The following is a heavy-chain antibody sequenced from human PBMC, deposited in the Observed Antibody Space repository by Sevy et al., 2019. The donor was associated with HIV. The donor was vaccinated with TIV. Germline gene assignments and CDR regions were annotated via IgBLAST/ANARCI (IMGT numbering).Heavy chain of an antibody. J-gene: IGHJ3*02. Sequence: GGSLRLSCAASGFTLSDSAMSWVRQAPGKGLEWVSGISTSGGNTYYPDSVKGRFTISRDDSKSTLYLQMNSLRVEDTAVYFCAKRVAGALAALDIWGQGTMVTVSS. CDR1: GFTLSDSA. D-gene: IGHD3-10*01. V-gene: IGHV3-23*01. CDR3: AKRVAGALAALDI. CDR2: ISTSGGNT.